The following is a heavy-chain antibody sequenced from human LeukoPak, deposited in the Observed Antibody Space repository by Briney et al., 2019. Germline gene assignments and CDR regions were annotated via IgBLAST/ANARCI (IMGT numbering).Heavy chain of an antibody. V-gene: IGHV4-59*08. CDR2: IYYSGST. CDR1: GGSISSYY. J-gene: IGHJ4*02. CDR3: ARRRGYSYGNYYFDY. D-gene: IGHD5-18*01. Sequence: SETLSLTCTVSGGSISSYYWSWIRQPPGKGLEWIGYIYYSGSTNYNPSLKSRVTISVDTSKNQFSLKLTSVTAADTAVYYRARRRGYSYGNYYFDYWGQGTLVTVSS.